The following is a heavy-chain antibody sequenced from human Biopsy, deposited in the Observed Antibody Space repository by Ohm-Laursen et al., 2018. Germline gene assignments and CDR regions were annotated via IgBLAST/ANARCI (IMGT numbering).Heavy chain of an antibody. V-gene: IGHV3-21*01. CDR3: GRGQTVAPGYYGMDV. Sequence: GSLRLSCTASGFTFSPYSMNWVRQAPGQGLEWVSSISSSGGFIYFADSVKGRFTISRDNARNSLYLQMNSLRAEDTAVYYCGRGQTVAPGYYGMDVWGQGTTVTVSS. J-gene: IGHJ6*02. D-gene: IGHD4-17*01. CDR1: GFTFSPYS. CDR2: ISSSGGFI.